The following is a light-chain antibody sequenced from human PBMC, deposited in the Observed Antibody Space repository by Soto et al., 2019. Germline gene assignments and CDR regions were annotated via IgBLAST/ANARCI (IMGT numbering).Light chain of an antibody. CDR3: HKYNSYVYS. Sequence: GDTVNITCRASQSVSTWLAWYQQKPGKAPKVMIYKASTLQIGVPSRFSASGSGTEFTLTISSLQPDDFATYYCHKYNSYVYSFGRGTKLES. V-gene: IGKV1-5*03. J-gene: IGKJ2*03. CDR2: KAS. CDR1: QSVSTW.